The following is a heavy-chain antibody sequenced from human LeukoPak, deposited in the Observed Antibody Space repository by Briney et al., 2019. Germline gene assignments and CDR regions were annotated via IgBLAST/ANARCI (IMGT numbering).Heavy chain of an antibody. V-gene: IGHV3-48*01. CDR3: AKDFYSGSYYYFDY. CDR2: ISSSGNII. CDR1: GFIFSDYN. D-gene: IGHD1-26*01. J-gene: IGHJ4*02. Sequence: GGSLRLSCAASGFIFSDYNMHWVRQVPGKGLESVSYISSSGNIIYYADSVKGRFTISRDNSKNMLYLQMNSLRGEDTALYYCAKDFYSGSYYYFDYWGQGTLVTVSS.